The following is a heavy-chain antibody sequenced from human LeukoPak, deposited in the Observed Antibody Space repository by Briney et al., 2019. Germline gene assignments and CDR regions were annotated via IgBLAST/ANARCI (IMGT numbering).Heavy chain of an antibody. CDR2: IIPIFGTA. Sequence: GASVKVFCKASGGTFSSYAISWVRQTPGQGLEWMGGIIPIFGTANYAQKFQGRVTITADESTSTAYMELSSLRSEDTAVYYCARAHRDDAFDIWGQGTMVTVSS. V-gene: IGHV1-69*13. CDR1: GGTFSSYA. CDR3: ARAHRDDAFDI. J-gene: IGHJ3*02.